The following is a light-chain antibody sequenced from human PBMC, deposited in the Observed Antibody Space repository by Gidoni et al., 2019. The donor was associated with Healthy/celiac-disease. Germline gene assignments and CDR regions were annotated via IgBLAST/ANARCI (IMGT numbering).Light chain of an antibody. V-gene: IGKV1-39*01. J-gene: IGKJ2*01. CDR3: QQSYSTPYT. CDR2: AAS. CDR1: QSISSY. Sequence: DLKMTQSPSSLSASVGDSVTITCRASQSISSYLDWYQQKPGKAPKLLIYAASSLQSGVPSRFSGSGSGTDFTLTISSLQPEDFATYYCQQSYSTPYTFGQGTKLEIK.